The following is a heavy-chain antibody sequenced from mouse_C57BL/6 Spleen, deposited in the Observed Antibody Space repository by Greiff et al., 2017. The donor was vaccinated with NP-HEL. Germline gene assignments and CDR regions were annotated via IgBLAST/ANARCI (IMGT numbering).Heavy chain of an antibody. D-gene: IGHD1-1*01. CDR1: GYAFTNYL. CDR3: ARPYGSSQYYFDD. V-gene: IGHV1-54*01. J-gene: IGHJ2*01. CDR2: INPGSGGT. Sequence: QVQLQQSGAELVRPGTSVKVSCKASGYAFTNYLIEWVKQRPGQGLEWIGVINPGSGGTNYNEKFKGKATLTADKASSTAYMQLSSLTSEDSAVDVCARPYGSSQYYFDDWGQGTTLTVSS.